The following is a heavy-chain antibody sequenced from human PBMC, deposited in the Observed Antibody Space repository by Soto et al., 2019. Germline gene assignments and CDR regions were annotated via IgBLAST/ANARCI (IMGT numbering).Heavy chain of an antibody. CDR2: INHSRST. Sequence: QVQLQQWGAGLLKSSETLSLTCAVYGGSLSDYYWSWIRQPPGKGLEWIGEINHSRSTNYNPSLKSRVTLSVDTSKNQFSLKVSSVTAADTAVYYCARTPRAVAGTAGMDVWGQGTTVTVSS. V-gene: IGHV4-34*01. D-gene: IGHD6-19*01. CDR1: GGSLSDYY. CDR3: ARTPRAVAGTAGMDV. J-gene: IGHJ6*02.